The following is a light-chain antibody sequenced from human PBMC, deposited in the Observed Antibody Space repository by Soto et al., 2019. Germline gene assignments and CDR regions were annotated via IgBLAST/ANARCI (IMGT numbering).Light chain of an antibody. CDR3: QQRSNWPPT. J-gene: IGKJ5*01. CDR1: QSIINY. Sequence: EMVLTQSPATLSLSPGERATLSCRASQSIINYLAWYQQKPGQAPRLLIYDASNRATGIPARFSGSGSGTDFTLTIRNLEPEDFAVYFCQQRSNWPPTFGQGTRLEIK. CDR2: DAS. V-gene: IGKV3-11*01.